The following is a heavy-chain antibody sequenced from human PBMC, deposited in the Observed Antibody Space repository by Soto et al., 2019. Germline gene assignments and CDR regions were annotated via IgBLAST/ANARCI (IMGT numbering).Heavy chain of an antibody. J-gene: IGHJ3*02. D-gene: IGHD1-26*01. V-gene: IGHV4-59*01. CDR3: ARPRWVSSPSHAFDI. CDR2: VFYTGSI. CDR1: GCSIRGYY. Sequence: PSETLSLTCTVSGCSIRGYYWSWIRQPPGKGLEWIGNVFYTGSINYNPPLNSRVTISVDTSKNQFSLQLRSVAAADTAVYYCARPRWVSSPSHAFDIWGEGTRVTLSS.